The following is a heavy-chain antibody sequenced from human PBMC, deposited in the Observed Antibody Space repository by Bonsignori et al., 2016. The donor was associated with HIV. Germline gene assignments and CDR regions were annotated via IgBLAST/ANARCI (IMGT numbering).Heavy chain of an antibody. CDR1: GDSISSTNTY. D-gene: IGHD4-17*01. Sequence: QVQLQESGPGLVKPSQTLSLTCTVSGDSISSTNTYWSWIRQPAGKGLEWIGYISSSGRTTYHPSFKSRVAIPRDTSKNQFSLKLNSVTAADTAVYYCVGDGDVFDFWGQGTMVTVSS. CDR2: ISSSGRT. V-gene: IGHV4-61*02. J-gene: IGHJ3*01. CDR3: VGDGDVFDF.